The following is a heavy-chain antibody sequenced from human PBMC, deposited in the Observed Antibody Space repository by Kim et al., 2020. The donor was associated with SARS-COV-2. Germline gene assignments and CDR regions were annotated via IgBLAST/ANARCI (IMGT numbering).Heavy chain of an antibody. D-gene: IGHD6-13*01. J-gene: IGHJ5*02. CDR1: GGSFSGYY. CDR3: SRRGRNLDSSSWCVWFDP. V-gene: IGHV4-34*01. CDR2: INHSGST. Sequence: SETLSLTCAAYGGSFSGYYWSWIRQPPGKGLEWIGEINHSGSTNYNPSFKSRVTISVDTSKNQFSLKLSSVTAADTAVFYCSRRGRNLDSSSWCVWFDP.